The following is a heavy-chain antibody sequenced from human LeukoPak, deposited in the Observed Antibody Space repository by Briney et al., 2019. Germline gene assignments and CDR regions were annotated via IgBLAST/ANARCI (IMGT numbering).Heavy chain of an antibody. V-gene: IGHV3-9*01. Sequence: GGSLRLSCAASGFTFDDYAMLWVRHGPGKGLEWVSGISWNSGNIGYADSVKGRFTISRDNAKNSLYLQMNSLRAEDTAMYYCAKDLSALLPGAHNYMDVWGKGTTVTISS. CDR1: GFTFDDYA. CDR2: ISWNSGNI. D-gene: IGHD3-3*02. CDR3: AKDLSALLPGAHNYMDV. J-gene: IGHJ6*03.